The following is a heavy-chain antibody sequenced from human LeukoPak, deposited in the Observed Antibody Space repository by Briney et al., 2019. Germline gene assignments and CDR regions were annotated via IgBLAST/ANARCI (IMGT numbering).Heavy chain of an antibody. D-gene: IGHD1-7*01. V-gene: IGHV1-69*05. CDR1: GCTFSRYA. J-gene: IGHJ5*02. CDR2: IIPIFGTA. CDR3: ARTCSSLTGTSPWFDP. Sequence: SVKVSCKASGCTFSRYAISWVGQAPGQEGEWMGGIIPIFGTANYAQKSQARVTITTDESTSTAYMELSSLRSEDTAVYYCARTCSSLTGTSPWFDPWGQGTLVTVSS.